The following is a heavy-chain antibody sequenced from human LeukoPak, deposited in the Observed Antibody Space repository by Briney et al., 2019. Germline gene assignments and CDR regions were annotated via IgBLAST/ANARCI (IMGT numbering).Heavy chain of an antibody. D-gene: IGHD3-10*01. CDR1: GFTFSSYG. Sequence: GRSLRLSCAASGFTFSSYGMHWVRQAPGKGLEWVAVIWYDGTNKYYADSVKGRFTISRDNSKNTLYLQMNSLRAEDTAVYYCAKGGKWFGELSGYWGQGTLVTVSS. J-gene: IGHJ4*02. V-gene: IGHV3-33*06. CDR3: AKGGKWFGELSGY. CDR2: IWYDGTNK.